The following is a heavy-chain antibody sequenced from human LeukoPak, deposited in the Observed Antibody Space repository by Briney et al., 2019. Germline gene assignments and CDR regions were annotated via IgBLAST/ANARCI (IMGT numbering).Heavy chain of an antibody. CDR2: IDHSGST. Sequence: SETLSLTCAVYGGSFSGYYWSWIRQPPGKGLEWIGEIDHSGSTNYNPSLKSRVTISVDTSKNQFSLKLSSVTAADTAVYYCARDRGYSGYDDAFDIWGQGTMVTVSS. CDR1: GGSFSGYY. J-gene: IGHJ3*02. D-gene: IGHD5-12*01. V-gene: IGHV4-34*01. CDR3: ARDRGYSGYDDAFDI.